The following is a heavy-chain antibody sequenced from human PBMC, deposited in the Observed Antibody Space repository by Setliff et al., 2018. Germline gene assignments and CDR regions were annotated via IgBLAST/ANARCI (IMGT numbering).Heavy chain of an antibody. J-gene: IGHJ4*02. CDR3: ARDRHYGSGSYYTDY. Sequence: GSLRLSCAASGFTFGSYSMNWVRQAPGKGLEWVSSISSTSSYIYYADSVKGRFTISRDNAKNSLYLQMDSLRAEDTALYYCARDRHYGSGSYYTDYWGQGTLVTVSS. CDR2: ISSTSSYI. D-gene: IGHD3-10*01. V-gene: IGHV3-21*04. CDR1: GFTFGSYS.